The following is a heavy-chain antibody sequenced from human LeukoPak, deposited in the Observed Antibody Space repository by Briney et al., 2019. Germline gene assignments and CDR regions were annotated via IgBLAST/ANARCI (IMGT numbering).Heavy chain of an antibody. CDR1: GFTFSSYS. CDR3: ARGIGVAAAGTYYFDY. CDR2: ISSSSSYI. D-gene: IGHD6-13*01. J-gene: IGHJ4*02. Sequence: GGSLRLSCAASGFTFSSYSTNWVRQAPGKGLEWVSSISSSSSYIYYADSVKGRFTISRDNAKNSLYLQMNSLRAEDTAVYYCARGIGVAAAGTYYFDYWGQGTLVTVSS. V-gene: IGHV3-21*01.